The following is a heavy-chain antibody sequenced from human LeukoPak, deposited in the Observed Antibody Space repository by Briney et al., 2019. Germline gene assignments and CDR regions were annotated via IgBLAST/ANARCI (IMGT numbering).Heavy chain of an antibody. D-gene: IGHD1-26*01. Sequence: GGSLRLSCAASGLTFSSYAMMWLRQAPGKGLEWVSAIIGNGGWALYADSVKGRFTISRDNSKNTLYLQMNSLRAEDTAVYYCAKSSGSYYEDYFDYWGQGTLVTVSS. CDR1: GLTFSSYA. J-gene: IGHJ4*02. CDR3: AKSSGSYYEDYFDY. CDR2: IIGNGGWA. V-gene: IGHV3-23*01.